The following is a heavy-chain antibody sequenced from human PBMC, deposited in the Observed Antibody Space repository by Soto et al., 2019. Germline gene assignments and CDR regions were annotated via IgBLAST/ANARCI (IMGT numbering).Heavy chain of an antibody. V-gene: IGHV3-74*01. CDR2: INSDGSST. J-gene: IGHJ4*02. CDR1: GFTFSSYW. Sequence: GGSLRLSCAASGFTFSSYWMHWVRQAPGKGLVWVSRINSDGSSTSYADSVKGRFTISRDNAKNTLYLQMNSLRAEDTAVYYCARDVGDFWSGYHGHFDYWGQGTLVTVSS. D-gene: IGHD3-3*01. CDR3: ARDVGDFWSGYHGHFDY.